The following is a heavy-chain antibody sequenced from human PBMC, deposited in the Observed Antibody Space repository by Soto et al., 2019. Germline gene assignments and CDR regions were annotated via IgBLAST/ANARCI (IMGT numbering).Heavy chain of an antibody. Sequence: GASVKVSWKASGGTFSSYAISWVRQAPGQGLEWMGGIIPIFGTANYAQKFQGRVTITADESTSTAYMELSSLRSEDTAVYYCARDRDYGDYSPFDYWGQGTLVTVSS. CDR3: ARDRDYGDYSPFDY. V-gene: IGHV1-69*13. J-gene: IGHJ4*02. CDR2: IIPIFGTA. D-gene: IGHD4-17*01. CDR1: GGTFSSYA.